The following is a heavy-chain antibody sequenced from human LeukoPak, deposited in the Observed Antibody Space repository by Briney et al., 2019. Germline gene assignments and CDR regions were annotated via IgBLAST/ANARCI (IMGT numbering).Heavy chain of an antibody. CDR3: ARVFTRGYCSSTSCPTPFDY. CDR1: GYTFTSYA. V-gene: IGHV1-3*01. D-gene: IGHD2-2*01. J-gene: IGHJ4*02. Sequence: ASVKVSCKASGYTFTSYAMHWVRQAPGQRLEWMGWINAGNGNTKYSQKSQGRVTITRDTSASTAYMELSSLRSEDTAVYYCARVFTRGYCSSTSCPTPFDYWGQGTLVTVSS. CDR2: INAGNGNT.